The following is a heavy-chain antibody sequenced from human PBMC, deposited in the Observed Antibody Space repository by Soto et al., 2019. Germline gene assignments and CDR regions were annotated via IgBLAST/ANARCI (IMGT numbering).Heavy chain of an antibody. J-gene: IGHJ4*02. CDR3: VRYSYGYDY. CDR1: GFSFSNHA. V-gene: IGHV3-64D*08. CDR2: IFSDGGST. D-gene: IGHD5-18*01. Sequence: GGSLRLSCSASGFSFSNHAMHWVRQAPGKGLDFVSAIFSDGGSTFYADSVKGRFTISRDNSKKVLYLQMSILRPEDTAIYYCVRYSYGYDYWGQGTQVTVSS.